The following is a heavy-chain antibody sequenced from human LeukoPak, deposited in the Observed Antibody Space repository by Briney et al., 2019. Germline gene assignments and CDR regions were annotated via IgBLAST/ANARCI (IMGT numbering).Heavy chain of an antibody. V-gene: IGHV4-59*01. CDR3: ARNVDTAMFPFDY. J-gene: IGHJ4*02. CDR1: GGSISSYY. Sequence: ASETLFLTCTVSGGSISSYYWSWIRQPPGKGLEWIGYIYYSGSTNYNPSLKSRVTISVDTSKNQFSLKLSSVTAADTAVYYCARNVDTAMFPFDYWGQGTLVTVSS. CDR2: IYYSGST. D-gene: IGHD5-18*01.